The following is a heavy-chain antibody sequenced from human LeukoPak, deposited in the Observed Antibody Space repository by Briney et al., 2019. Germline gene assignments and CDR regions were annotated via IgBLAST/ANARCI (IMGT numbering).Heavy chain of an antibody. J-gene: IGHJ4*02. Sequence: GGSLRLSCAASGFTVSTNYMSWVRQAPGRGLKWVSVIYSGGGSTFYADSVKGRFTISRDNSKNTLYLQMNSLRAEDTAVYYCAKDGHSSGWTFDYWGQGTLVTVSS. D-gene: IGHD6-19*01. V-gene: IGHV3-53*05. CDR2: IYSGGGST. CDR3: AKDGHSSGWTFDY. CDR1: GFTVSTNY.